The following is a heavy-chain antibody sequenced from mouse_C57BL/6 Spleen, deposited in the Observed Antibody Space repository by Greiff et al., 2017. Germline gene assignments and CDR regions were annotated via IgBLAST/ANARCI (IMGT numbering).Heavy chain of an antibody. V-gene: IGHV1-69*01. Sequence: QVQLQQPGAELVMPGASVKLSCKASGYTFTSYWMHWVKQRPGQGLEWIGEIDPSDSYTNYNQKFKGKSTLTVDKSSSTAYMQLSSLTSEDSAVYYWARSDYGSSYGAYGGQGTLVTVSA. J-gene: IGHJ3*01. D-gene: IGHD1-1*01. CDR2: IDPSDSYT. CDR1: GYTFTSYW. CDR3: ARSDYGSSYGAY.